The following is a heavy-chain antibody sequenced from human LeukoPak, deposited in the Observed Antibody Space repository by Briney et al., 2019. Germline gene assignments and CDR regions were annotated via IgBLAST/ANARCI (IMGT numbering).Heavy chain of an antibody. CDR2: ISPDGRNI. CDR1: GFTLRAYW. D-gene: IGHD1-7*01. J-gene: IGHJ4*02. Sequence: PAGGSVRLSCAASGFTLRAYWMNWVRQVPGKGPVWVSHISPDGRNIAYADSVKGRFTISRDSAKNTLYLQMNSLRVGDTAVYYCVNERGGTTPYDCWGQGTLVTVSS. V-gene: IGHV3-74*01. CDR3: VNERGGTTPYDC.